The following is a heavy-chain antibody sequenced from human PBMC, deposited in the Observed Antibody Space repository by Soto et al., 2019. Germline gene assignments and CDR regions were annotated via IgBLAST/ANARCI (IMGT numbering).Heavy chain of an antibody. CDR1: GFTFSSYA. V-gene: IGHV3-23*01. CDR3: AKEGWGGDIGLDAFDI. CDR2: ISGSGGST. J-gene: IGHJ3*02. D-gene: IGHD2-15*01. Sequence: GGSLRLSCAASGFTFSSYAMSWVRQAPGKGLEWVSAISGSGGSTYYADSVKGRFTISRDNSKNTLYLQMNSLRAEDTAVYYCAKEGWGGDIGLDAFDIWGQGTMVTVSS.